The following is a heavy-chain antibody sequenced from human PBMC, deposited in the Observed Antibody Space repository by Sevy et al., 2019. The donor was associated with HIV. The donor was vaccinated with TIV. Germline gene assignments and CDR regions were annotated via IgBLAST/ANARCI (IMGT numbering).Heavy chain of an antibody. Sequence: GGSLRLSCEASGFPFNNYAMQWVRQAPGKGLEWVAFIRFDGSEKYYADSVKGRFTISRDNSKNTLFLQMTRLKTEDTAVYYCAKGRSYYESTVHFWGQGALVTVSS. CDR3: AKGRSYYESTVHF. CDR2: IRFDGSEK. CDR1: GFPFNNYA. V-gene: IGHV3-30*02. D-gene: IGHD3-22*01. J-gene: IGHJ4*02.